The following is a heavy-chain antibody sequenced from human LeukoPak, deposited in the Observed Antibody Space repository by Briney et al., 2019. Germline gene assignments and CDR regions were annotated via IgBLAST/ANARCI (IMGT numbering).Heavy chain of an antibody. V-gene: IGHV4-34*01. CDR2: INHSGST. CDR3: ARITVTTETNWFDP. CDR1: GGSFSGYY. D-gene: IGHD4-17*01. J-gene: IGHJ5*02. Sequence: PSETLSLTCAVYGGSFSGYYWSWIRQPPGKGLEWIGEINHSGSTNYNPSLKSRVTISVDKSKNQFSLKLSSVTAADTAVYYCARITVTTETNWFDPWGQGTPVTVSS.